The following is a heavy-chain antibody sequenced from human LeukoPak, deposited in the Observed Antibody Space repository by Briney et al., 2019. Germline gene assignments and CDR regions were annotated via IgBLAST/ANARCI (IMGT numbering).Heavy chain of an antibody. CDR3: ARDPRGGGLLKAYYYYMDV. V-gene: IGHV4-4*07. D-gene: IGHD3-22*01. CDR2: IYTSGST. J-gene: IGHJ6*03. CDR1: GGSICSYY. Sequence: SETLSLTCTVSGGSICSYYWSWIRQPAGKGLEWIGRIYTSGSTNYNPSLKSRVTMSVDTSKNQFSLKLSSVTAADTAVYYCARDPRGGGLLKAYYYYMDVWGKGTTVTVSS.